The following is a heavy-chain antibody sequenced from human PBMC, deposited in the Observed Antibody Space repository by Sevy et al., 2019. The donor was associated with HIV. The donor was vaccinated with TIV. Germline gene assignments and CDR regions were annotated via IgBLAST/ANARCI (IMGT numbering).Heavy chain of an antibody. D-gene: IGHD5-18*01. Sequence: GGSLRLSCAASGFPFSSYAMSWVRQAPGKGLEWVSAIGGSGVSTYYADSVKGRFTISRDNSKNTLYLQMNSLRAEDTAVYDCAKDRAAMVGYAFDIWGQGTMVTVSS. J-gene: IGHJ3*02. CDR3: AKDRAAMVGYAFDI. CDR2: IGGSGVST. CDR1: GFPFSSYA. V-gene: IGHV3-23*01.